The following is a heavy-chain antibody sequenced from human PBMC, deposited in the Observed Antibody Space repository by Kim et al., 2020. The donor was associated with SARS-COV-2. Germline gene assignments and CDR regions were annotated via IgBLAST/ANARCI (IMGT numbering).Heavy chain of an antibody. Sequence: ASVKVSSKASGYSFSNYGLVWARQAPGQGLEWMGWISSNSGHTKYAQNVQGRVTLTTDTSTNTGYMELSSLRSDDTAVYYCAPYYDSNSYRGQWDWGQGT. CDR1: GYSFSNYG. CDR2: ISSNSGHT. V-gene: IGHV1-18*01. D-gene: IGHD3-22*01. J-gene: IGHJ4*01. CDR3: APYYDSNSYRGQWD.